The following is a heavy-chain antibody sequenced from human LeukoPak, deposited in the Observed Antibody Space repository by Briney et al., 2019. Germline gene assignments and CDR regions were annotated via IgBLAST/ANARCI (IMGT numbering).Heavy chain of an antibody. V-gene: IGHV3-21*01. Sequence: GGSLRLSCAGSGFTFSRYNMNWFRQALGKGLERVSSISSRSSYIFYADSVKGRFTISRDNAKNSLYLQMNSLGAEDTAVYYCARDAQWLVPEGYYYYMDVRGKGTTVTVS. CDR3: ARDAQWLVPEGYYYYMDV. CDR1: GFTFSRYN. J-gene: IGHJ6*03. D-gene: IGHD6-19*01. CDR2: ISSRSSYI.